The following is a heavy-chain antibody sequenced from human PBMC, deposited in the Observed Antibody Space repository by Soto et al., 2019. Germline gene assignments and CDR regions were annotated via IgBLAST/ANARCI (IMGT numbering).Heavy chain of an antibody. D-gene: IGHD3-3*01. Sequence: GGSLRLSCAVSGFTFSDYYMSWIRQAPGKGLEWVSYISSSGSTIYYADSVEGRFTISRDNAKNSLYLQMNSLRAEDTAVYYCARDSYYTMGWFDPWGQGTLVTVSS. V-gene: IGHV3-11*01. CDR1: GFTFSDYY. CDR3: ARDSYYTMGWFDP. CDR2: ISSSGSTI. J-gene: IGHJ5*02.